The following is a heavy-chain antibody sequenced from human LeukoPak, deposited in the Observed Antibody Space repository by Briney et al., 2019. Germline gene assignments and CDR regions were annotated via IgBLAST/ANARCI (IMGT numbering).Heavy chain of an antibody. CDR2: IYYSGST. D-gene: IGHD6-13*01. V-gene: IGHV4-39*01. Sequence: PSETLSLTCTVSGGSISSSSDYWGWIRQPPGKGLEWIGSIYYSGSTYYNPSLKSRVTISVDTSKNQFSLKLSSVTAADTAVYYCARLDPAGTGDYWGQGTLVTVSS. CDR3: ARLDPAGTGDY. CDR1: GGSISSSSDY. J-gene: IGHJ4*02.